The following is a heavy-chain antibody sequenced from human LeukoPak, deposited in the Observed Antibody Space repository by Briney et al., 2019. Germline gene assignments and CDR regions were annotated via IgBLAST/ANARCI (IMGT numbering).Heavy chain of an antibody. V-gene: IGHV1-8*01. J-gene: IGHJ4*02. CDR2: MSPNSGNT. CDR3: ARGAYYYDILTGYYY. D-gene: IGHD3-9*01. CDR1: GYTFTSYD. Sequence: ASVKVSCKASGYTFTSYDINWVRQATGQGLEWMGWMSPNSGNTGYAQKFQGRVTMTRNTSIRTAYMELSSLRSEDTAVYYCARGAYYYDILTGYYYWGQGTLVTVSS.